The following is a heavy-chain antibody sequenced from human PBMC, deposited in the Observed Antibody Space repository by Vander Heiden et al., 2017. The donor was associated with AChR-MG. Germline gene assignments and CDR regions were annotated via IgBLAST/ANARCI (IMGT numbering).Heavy chain of an antibody. CDR1: GGSISSGGYY. J-gene: IGHJ5*02. V-gene: IGHV4-31*03. Sequence: QVQLQESSPGLVKPSQTLSLTCTVSGGSISSGGYYWSWIRQHPGKGLEWIGYIYDNGNTYYTPSIKSRLTIAVDTSKNQFSLKRSSVTAAETAVYYCARGKTIKQLVRRDPSNWFDPWGHGTLVTVSS. CDR3: ARGKTIKQLVRRDPSNWFDP. CDR2: IYDNGNT. D-gene: IGHD6-6*01.